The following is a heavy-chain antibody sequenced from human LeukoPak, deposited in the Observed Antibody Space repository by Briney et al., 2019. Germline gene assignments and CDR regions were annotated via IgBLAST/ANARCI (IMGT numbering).Heavy chain of an antibody. CDR1: GGSISSYY. V-gene: IGHV4-59*01. J-gene: IGHJ5*02. D-gene: IGHD4-11*01. CDR3: ARAREQYLGFDP. Sequence: SETPSLTCTASGGSISSYYWSWLRQPPGKGLEWIGYIYYSGSTNYNPSLKSRVTISVDTSKNQFSLKLSSVTAADTAVYYCARAREQYLGFDPWGQGTLVTVSS. CDR2: IYYSGST.